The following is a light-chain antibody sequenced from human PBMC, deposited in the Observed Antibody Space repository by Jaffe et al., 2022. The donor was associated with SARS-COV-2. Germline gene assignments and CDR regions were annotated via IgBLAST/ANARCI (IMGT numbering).Light chain of an antibody. CDR1: QGISGY. CDR3: QQLSSYPLT. V-gene: IGKV1-9*01. CDR2: TAS. J-gene: IGKJ4*01. Sequence: DIQLTQSPSFLSASVGDRVTITCRASQGISGYLAWYQQKPGNAPKLLIYTASTLQSGVPSRFSGSGSGTEFTLTISSLQPEDFATYYCQQLSSYPLTFGGGTKVEIK.